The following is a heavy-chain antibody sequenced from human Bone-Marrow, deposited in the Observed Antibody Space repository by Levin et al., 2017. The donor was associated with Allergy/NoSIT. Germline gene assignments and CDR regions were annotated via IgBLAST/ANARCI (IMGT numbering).Heavy chain of an antibody. J-gene: IGHJ5*02. CDR2: IFPGDSDT. CDR3: ERRTGDPKIPLDL. CDR1: GYTFTSYW. V-gene: IGHV5-51*01. Sequence: SGESLKISCQISGYTFTSYWLGWVRQKPGKGLEWVGIIFPGDSDTRYSPSFQGQVIISADTSINTAYLQWRSLMASATATYYCERRTGDPKIPLDLWGQGTLVTVS. D-gene: IGHD7-27*01.